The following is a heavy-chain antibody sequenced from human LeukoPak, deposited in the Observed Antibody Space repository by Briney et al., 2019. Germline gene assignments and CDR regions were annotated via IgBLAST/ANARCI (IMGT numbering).Heavy chain of an antibody. CDR1: RFTFSSHW. V-gene: IGHV3-7*01. J-gene: IGHJ4*02. CDR3: ARYGAYDFAY. D-gene: IGHD3-3*01. Sequence: GGSLRLSCAASRFTFSSHWMSWVRQAPGKGLEWVAIIKPDGSEKAYVDSVKGRFTISRDNAKNSLYLQMNSLRAEDTAVYYCARYGAYDFAYWGQGTLVTVSS. CDR2: IKPDGSEK.